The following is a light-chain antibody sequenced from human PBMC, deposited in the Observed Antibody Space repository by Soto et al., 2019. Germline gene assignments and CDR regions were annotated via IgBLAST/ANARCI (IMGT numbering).Light chain of an antibody. CDR2: DVS. CDR1: SNDVGGYNF. V-gene: IGLV2-11*01. CDR3: SSYAGSYTLV. Sequence: QSALTQPRSVSGSPGQSVTISCTGTSNDVGGYNFVSWYQQHPGKVPKLFIYDVSRRPSGVPDRFSGSKSGNTASLTISGLQAGDEADYYCSSYAGSYTLVFGGGTKLTV. J-gene: IGLJ2*01.